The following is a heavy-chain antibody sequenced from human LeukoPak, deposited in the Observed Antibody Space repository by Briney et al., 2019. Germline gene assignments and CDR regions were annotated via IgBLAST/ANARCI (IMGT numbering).Heavy chain of an antibody. D-gene: IGHD2-15*01. Sequence: PGGSLRLSCAASGFTFSSYSMNWVRLAPGKGLEYVSHISSSSTTIYYADSVKGRFTISRDNAKNSLYLQMNSLRDEDTAVYYCVRPTGYCSGGSCAMDVWGQGTTVTVSS. CDR1: GFTFSSYS. V-gene: IGHV3-48*02. CDR2: ISSSSTTI. CDR3: VRPTGYCSGGSCAMDV. J-gene: IGHJ6*02.